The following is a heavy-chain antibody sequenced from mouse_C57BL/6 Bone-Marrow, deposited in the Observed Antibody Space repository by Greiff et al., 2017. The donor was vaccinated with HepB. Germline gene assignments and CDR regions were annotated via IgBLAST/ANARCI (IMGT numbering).Heavy chain of an antibody. CDR1: GFSLTSYG. CDR3: ATVVATDAMDY. CDR2: IWRGGST. Sequence: VKLMESGPGLVQPSQSLSITCTVSGFSLTSYGVHWVRQSPGKGLEWLGVIWRGGSTDYNAAFMSRLSITKDNSKRQVFFKMNSLQADDTAIYYCATVVATDAMDYWGQGTSVTVSS. D-gene: IGHD1-1*01. J-gene: IGHJ4*01. V-gene: IGHV2-5*01.